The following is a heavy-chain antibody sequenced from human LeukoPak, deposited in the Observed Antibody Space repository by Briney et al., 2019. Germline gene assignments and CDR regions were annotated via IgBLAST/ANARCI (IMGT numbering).Heavy chain of an antibody. V-gene: IGHV4-59*01. J-gene: IGHJ4*02. Sequence: SETLSLTCTVSGGSISSYYWSWVRQPPGKGLEWIGYIYYRGSTNYNPCLKSRVTISVDTSKNQFSLKLSSVTAADSAIYFCARGDFDASGYSVPFDYWGQGALVTVSS. D-gene: IGHD3-22*01. CDR3: ARGDFDASGYSVPFDY. CDR2: IYYRGST. CDR1: GGSISSYY.